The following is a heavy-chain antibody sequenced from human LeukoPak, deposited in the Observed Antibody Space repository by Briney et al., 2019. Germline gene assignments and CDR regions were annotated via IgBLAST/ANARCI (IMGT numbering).Heavy chain of an antibody. V-gene: IGHV4-61*05. CDR3: ARGAAAGTFDY. CDR1: GASISSNNYY. D-gene: IGHD6-13*01. Sequence: SETLSLTCTVSGASISSNNYYWAWIRQPPGKGLEWIGYIYYSGSTNYNPSLKSRVTISVDTSKNQFSLKLSSVTAADTAVYYCARGAAAGTFDYWGQGTLVTVSS. J-gene: IGHJ4*02. CDR2: IYYSGST.